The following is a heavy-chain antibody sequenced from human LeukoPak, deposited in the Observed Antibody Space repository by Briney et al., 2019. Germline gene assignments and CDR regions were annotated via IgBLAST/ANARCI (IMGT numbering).Heavy chain of an antibody. CDR1: GYYLRSGFY. Sequence: SETLSLTCPVSGYYLRSGFYWGWVRQPPGKGLAWIGGIYNSGTTYYNPALKSRVTVSVDTSKNQSSLELTSGTAADTAVYYWAREYIGYVIWGQGTLVTVSS. J-gene: IGHJ4*02. CDR2: IYNSGTT. V-gene: IGHV4-38-2*02. CDR3: AREYIGYVI. D-gene: IGHD5-12*01.